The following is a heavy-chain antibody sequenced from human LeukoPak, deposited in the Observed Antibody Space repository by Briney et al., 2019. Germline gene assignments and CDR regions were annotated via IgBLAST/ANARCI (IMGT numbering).Heavy chain of an antibody. Sequence: GGSLRLSCAASGFTFSSYEMNWVRQAPGKGLEWVSYISSSGSTTYYADSVMGRFTISRDNANNSLYLQMNSLRAEDTAVYYCARHVVAVGFDYWGQGTLVTVSS. CDR2: ISSSGSTT. V-gene: IGHV3-48*03. CDR1: GFTFSSYE. CDR3: ARHVVAVGFDY. D-gene: IGHD3-22*01. J-gene: IGHJ4*02.